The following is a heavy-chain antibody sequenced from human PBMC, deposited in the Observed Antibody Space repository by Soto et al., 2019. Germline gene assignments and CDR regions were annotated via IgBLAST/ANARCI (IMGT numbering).Heavy chain of an antibody. Sequence: GGSLRLSCAASGFTFSSYSMNWVRQAPGKGLEWVSYISSSSSTIYYADSVKGRFTISRDNAKNSLYLQMNSLRAEDTAVYYCARVSFWSGYTNYYYYMDVWGKGTTVTVSS. CDR3: ARVSFWSGYTNYYYYMDV. J-gene: IGHJ6*03. CDR1: GFTFSSYS. CDR2: ISSSSSTI. V-gene: IGHV3-48*01. D-gene: IGHD3-3*01.